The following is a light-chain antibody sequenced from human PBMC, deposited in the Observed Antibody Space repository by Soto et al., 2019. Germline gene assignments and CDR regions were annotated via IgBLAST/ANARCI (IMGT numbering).Light chain of an antibody. CDR1: TSNIRNNY. CDR3: GTWDTSLSSGV. CDR2: END. V-gene: IGLV1-51*02. Sequence: QSVLTQPPSVSAGPGQKVTISCSGSTSNIRNNYVSWYQQLPGTAPKLLIYENDKRPSGIPDRFSGSKSGASATLGITGLQTGDEADYYCGTWDTSLSSGVFGGGTKLTVL. J-gene: IGLJ3*02.